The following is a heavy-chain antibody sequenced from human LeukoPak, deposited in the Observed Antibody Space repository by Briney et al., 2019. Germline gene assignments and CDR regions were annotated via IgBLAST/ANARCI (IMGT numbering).Heavy chain of an antibody. CDR3: ARAGYDFWSGYYQSEYFDY. J-gene: IGHJ4*02. D-gene: IGHD3-3*01. V-gene: IGHV3-48*03. Sequence: GGSLRLSCAASGFTFSSYEMNWVRQAPGKGLEWVSYISSSGSTIYYADSVKGRYTISRDNAKNSLYLQMNSLRAEDTAVYYCARAGYDFWSGYYQSEYFDYWGQGTLVTVSS. CDR1: GFTFSSYE. CDR2: ISSSGSTI.